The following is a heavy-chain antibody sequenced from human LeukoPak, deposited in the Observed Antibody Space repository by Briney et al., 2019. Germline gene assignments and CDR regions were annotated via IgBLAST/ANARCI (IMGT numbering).Heavy chain of an antibody. CDR1: GDSISTSSYC. D-gene: IGHD3-22*01. V-gene: IGHV4-39*01. CDR3: ARAYYYDSSDYRSPRFDY. Sequence: SETLSLTCFVSGDSISTSSYCWGWIRQPPGTGLEWIGSVYNSESTYYNPSLKSRVTISVDTPKNQFSLKLSSVTAADTAVYYCARAYYYDSSDYRSPRFDYWGQGTLVTVSS. J-gene: IGHJ4*02. CDR2: VYNSEST.